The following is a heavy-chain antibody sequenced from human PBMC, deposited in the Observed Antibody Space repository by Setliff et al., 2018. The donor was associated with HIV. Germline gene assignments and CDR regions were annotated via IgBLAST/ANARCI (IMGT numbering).Heavy chain of an antibody. V-gene: IGHV7-4-1*02. CDR2: INTNTGHP. Sequence: ASVKVSCKASGYTLSDYGIHWLRQAPGRGLEFLAWINTNTGHPTYAQGFTGRGRFVFSLDASVSTAYLQISSLKAEDTAVYYCARDQRLFYFDSWGQGTLVTVSS. CDR3: ARDQRLFYFDS. J-gene: IGHJ4*02. CDR1: GYTLSDYG.